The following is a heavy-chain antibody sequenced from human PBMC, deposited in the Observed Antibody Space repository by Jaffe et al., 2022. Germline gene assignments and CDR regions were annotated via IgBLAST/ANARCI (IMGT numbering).Heavy chain of an antibody. CDR2: IYYSGST. CDR1: GGSISSYY. Sequence: QVQLQESGPGLVKPSETLSLTCTVSGGSISSYYWSWIRQPPGKGLEWIGYIYYSGSTNYNPSLKSRVTISVDTSKNQFSLKLSSVTAADTAVYYCARGYYDFWSGYYHFDYWGQGTLVTVSS. J-gene: IGHJ4*02. V-gene: IGHV4-59*01. D-gene: IGHD3-3*01. CDR3: ARGYYDFWSGYYHFDY.